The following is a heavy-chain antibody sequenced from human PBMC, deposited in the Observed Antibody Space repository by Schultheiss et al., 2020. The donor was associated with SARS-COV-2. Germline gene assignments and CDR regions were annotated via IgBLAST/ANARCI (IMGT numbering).Heavy chain of an antibody. CDR2: IDWDDDK. J-gene: IGHJ6*02. V-gene: IGHV2-70*12. CDR1: GFSLSTSGMC. Sequence: QTLSLTCTFSGFSLSTSGMCVSWIRQPPGKALEWLALIDWDDDKYYSTSLKTRLTISKDTSKNQVVLTMTNMDPVDTATYYCAHRRDYYYGMDVWGQGTTVTVSS. CDR3: AHRRDYYYGMDV.